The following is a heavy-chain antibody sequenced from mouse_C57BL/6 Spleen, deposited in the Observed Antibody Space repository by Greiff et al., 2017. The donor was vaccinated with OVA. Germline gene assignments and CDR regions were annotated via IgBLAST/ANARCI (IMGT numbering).Heavy chain of an antibody. V-gene: IGHV1-5*01. D-gene: IGHD1-1*01. CDR3: TRRADYYGSSYFYYFDY. CDR2: IYPGNSDT. J-gene: IGHJ2*01. CDR1: GYTFTSYW. Sequence: VQLKESGTVLARPGASVKMSCKTSGYTFTSYWMHWVKQRPGQGLEWIGAIYPGNSDTSYNQKFKGKAKLTAVTSASTAYMELSSLTNEDSAVYYCTRRADYYGSSYFYYFDYWGQGTTLTVSS.